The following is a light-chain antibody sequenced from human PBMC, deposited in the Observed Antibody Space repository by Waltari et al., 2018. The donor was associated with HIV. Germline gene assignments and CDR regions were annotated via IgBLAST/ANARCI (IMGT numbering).Light chain of an antibody. CDR3: AAWDDSLSGPV. CDR1: SSHIGNNY. J-gene: IGLJ3*02. CDR2: RSN. V-gene: IGLV1-47*01. Sequence: QSVLTQPASASGTPGQRVTFSCSGSSSHIGNNYVSWYQQLPGTAPKVLIYRSNQRPSGVPDRFSGSKSGTSASLAISGLRSEDEADYYCAAWDDSLSGPVFGGGTKVTVL.